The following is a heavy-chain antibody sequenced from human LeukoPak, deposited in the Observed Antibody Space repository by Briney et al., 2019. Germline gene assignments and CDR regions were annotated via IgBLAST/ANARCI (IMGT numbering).Heavy chain of an antibody. D-gene: IGHD1/OR15-1a*01. Sequence: SETLSLTCAVSGGSISSGGYSWSWIRQPPGKGLEWIGYIYHSGSTYYNPSLKSRVTISVDRSKNQFSLKLSSVTAADTAVYYCARVLEHRYYCGMDVWGQGTTVTVSS. CDR2: IYHSGST. CDR3: ARVLEHRYYCGMDV. CDR1: GGSISSGGYS. V-gene: IGHV4-30-2*01. J-gene: IGHJ6*02.